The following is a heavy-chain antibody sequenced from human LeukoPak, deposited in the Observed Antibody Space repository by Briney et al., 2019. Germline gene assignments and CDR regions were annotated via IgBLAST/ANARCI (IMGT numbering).Heavy chain of an antibody. Sequence: SETLSLTCAVCGGSFSGYYWSWIRQPPGKGLEWIGEINHSGSTNYNPSLKSRVTISVDTSKNQFSQKLSSVTAADTAVYYCARGTGYGNFDYWGQGTLVTVSS. J-gene: IGHJ4*02. CDR1: GGSFSGYY. CDR2: INHSGST. CDR3: ARGTGYGNFDY. D-gene: IGHD5-12*01. V-gene: IGHV4-34*01.